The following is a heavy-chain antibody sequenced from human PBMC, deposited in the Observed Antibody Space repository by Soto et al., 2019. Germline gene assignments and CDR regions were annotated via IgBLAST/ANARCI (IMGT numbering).Heavy chain of an antibody. CDR3: ARCGYCTNGVCYPGAFDI. CDR1: GYTFTSYG. V-gene: IGHV1-18*01. CDR2: ISAYNGNT. J-gene: IGHJ3*02. D-gene: IGHD2-8*01. Sequence: ASVKVSCKASGYTFTSYGISWVRQAPGQGLEWMGWISAYNGNTNYAQKLQGRVTMTTDTSTSTAYMELRSLRSDDTAVYYCARCGYCTNGVCYPGAFDIWGHGTMVTVSS.